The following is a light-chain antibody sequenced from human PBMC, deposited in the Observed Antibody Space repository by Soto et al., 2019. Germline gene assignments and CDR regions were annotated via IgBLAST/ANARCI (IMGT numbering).Light chain of an antibody. V-gene: IGKV1-5*01. CDR1: QSISSW. J-gene: IGKJ2*01. Sequence: DIQMTQSPSTVSASVGDRVTITCRANQSISSWLAWYQQRPGKAPKALIYDASRLGSGVPSRFSGSGSGTEFTLTISSLQPDDFATYYCQQYNSDSYTFGQGTKVDIK. CDR2: DAS. CDR3: QQYNSDSYT.